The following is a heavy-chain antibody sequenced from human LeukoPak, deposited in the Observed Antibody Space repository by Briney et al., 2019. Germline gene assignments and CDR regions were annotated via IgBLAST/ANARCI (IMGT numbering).Heavy chain of an antibody. D-gene: IGHD5-12*01. Sequence: PSETLSLTCTVSGGSISSSSYYWGWIRQPPGKGLEWIGSIYYSGSTYYNPSLKSRVTISVDTSKNQFSLKLSSVTAADTAVYYCVSIVATPYGMDVWGQGTTVTVSS. J-gene: IGHJ6*02. CDR2: IYYSGST. V-gene: IGHV4-39*07. CDR1: GGSISSSSYY. CDR3: VSIVATPYGMDV.